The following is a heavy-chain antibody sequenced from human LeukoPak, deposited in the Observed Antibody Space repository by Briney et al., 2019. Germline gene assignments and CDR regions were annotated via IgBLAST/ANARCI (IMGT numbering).Heavy chain of an antibody. CDR2: IRASGRTT. D-gene: IGHD3-22*01. V-gene: IGHV3-20*04. J-gene: IGHJ4*02. Sequence: GGSLRLSCAASGFNFGNYGMDWVRQAPGKGLEWVSGIRASGRTTDYADSVKGRFTISRDNAKNSLYLQMNSLRAEDTALYYCARVGGYYYDSSGYYGWGQGTLVTVSS. CDR1: GFNFGNYG. CDR3: ARVGGYYYDSSGYYG.